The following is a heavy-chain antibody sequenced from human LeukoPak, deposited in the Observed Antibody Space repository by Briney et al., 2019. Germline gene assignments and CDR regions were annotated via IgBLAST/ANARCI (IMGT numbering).Heavy chain of an antibody. CDR2: IYYSGNT. Sequence: SETLSLTCTVSGGSINSSSYYWGWIRQPPGKGLEWIGSIYYSGNTYYNPSLKSRVTISEDTSKNQISLKLSSVTAADTAVYYCARVRGYYDSSGYDYWGQGTLVTVSS. J-gene: IGHJ4*02. V-gene: IGHV4-39*07. CDR1: GGSINSSSYY. CDR3: ARVRGYYDSSGYDY. D-gene: IGHD3-22*01.